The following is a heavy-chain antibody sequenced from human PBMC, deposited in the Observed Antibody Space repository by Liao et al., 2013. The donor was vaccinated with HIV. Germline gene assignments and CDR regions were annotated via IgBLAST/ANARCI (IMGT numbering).Heavy chain of an antibody. D-gene: IGHD1-14*01. CDR1: GGSISSHY. CDR3: AKSRRYLGYFQH. CDR2: IYASGST. Sequence: QVQLQESGPGLVKSSETLSLTCTVSGGSISSHYWSWIRQPAGKGLEWIGRIYASGSTNYNPSLKSRVTISVDTSKNQFSLKLSSVTAADTAVYYCAKSRRYLGYFQHWGQGTLVTVSS. V-gene: IGHV4-4*07. J-gene: IGHJ1*01.